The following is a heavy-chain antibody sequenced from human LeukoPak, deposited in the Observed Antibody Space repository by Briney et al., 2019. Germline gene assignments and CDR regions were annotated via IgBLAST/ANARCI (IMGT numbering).Heavy chain of an antibody. J-gene: IGHJ6*02. Sequence: QPGGSLRLSCAASGFTFSSYWMHWVRQAPGKGLVWVSRINSDGSSTSYADPVKGRFTISRDNAKNTLYLQMNSLRAEDTAVYYCASLGYDFWSGYNYGMDVWGQGTTVTVSS. CDR2: INSDGSST. D-gene: IGHD3-3*01. CDR1: GFTFSSYW. V-gene: IGHV3-74*01. CDR3: ASLGYDFWSGYNYGMDV.